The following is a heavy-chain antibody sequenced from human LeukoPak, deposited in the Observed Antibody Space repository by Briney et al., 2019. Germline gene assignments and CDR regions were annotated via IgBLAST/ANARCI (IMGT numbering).Heavy chain of an antibody. CDR2: INTDGSST. J-gene: IGHJ6*02. V-gene: IGHV3-74*01. CDR3: ARDKTGNYGDYGAYYYYGMDV. D-gene: IGHD4-17*01. CDR1: GFTFSSYW. Sequence: PGGSLRLSCAASGFTFSSYWMHWVRQAPGKGLVWVSRINTDGSSTSYADSVKGRFTISRDNSKNTLYLQMNSLRAEDTAVYYCARDKTGNYGDYGAYYYYGMDVWGQGTTVTVPS.